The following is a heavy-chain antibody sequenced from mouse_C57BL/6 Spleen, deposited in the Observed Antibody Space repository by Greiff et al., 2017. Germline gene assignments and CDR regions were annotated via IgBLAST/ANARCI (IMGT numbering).Heavy chain of an antibody. J-gene: IGHJ3*01. CDR3: ARSLYYDYDRFAY. Sequence: VQLQQSGPELVKPGASVKISCKASGYTFTNYYMNWVKQSHGKSLEWIGDINPNNGGTSYNQKFKGKATLTVDKSSSTAYMELRSLTSEDSAVYYCARSLYYDYDRFAYWGQGTLVTVSA. V-gene: IGHV1-26*01. D-gene: IGHD2-4*01. CDR1: GYTFTNYY. CDR2: INPNNGGT.